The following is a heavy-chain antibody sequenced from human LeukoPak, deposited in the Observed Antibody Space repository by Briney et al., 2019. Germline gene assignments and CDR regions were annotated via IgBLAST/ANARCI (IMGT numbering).Heavy chain of an antibody. V-gene: IGHV3-11*01. Sequence: GGSLRLSCAASGFTVSDNYMTWVRQAPGKGPEYISFISGLGSETFYADSVKGRFTISRDNGRNALYLHMSTLRGEDMAVYYCARGQWLDYWGQGTLVAVSS. J-gene: IGHJ4*02. CDR3: ARGQWLDY. D-gene: IGHD6-19*01. CDR1: GFTVSDNY. CDR2: ISGLGSET.